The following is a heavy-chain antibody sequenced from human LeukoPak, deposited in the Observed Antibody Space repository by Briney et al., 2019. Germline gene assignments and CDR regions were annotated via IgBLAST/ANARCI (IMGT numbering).Heavy chain of an antibody. CDR2: VYYSGTT. CDR1: GGSLTNYY. V-gene: IGHV4-59*08. Sequence: SETLSLTCTVSGGSLTNYYWSWIRQPPGKGLEWLGYVYYSGTTTYNPSLRSRITISVDTSREQFSLKLSSVTAADTAVYYCARQRTAPTLFTYYGMDVWGQGTTVTVSS. D-gene: IGHD2-21*01. CDR3: ARQRTAPTLFTYYGMDV. J-gene: IGHJ6*02.